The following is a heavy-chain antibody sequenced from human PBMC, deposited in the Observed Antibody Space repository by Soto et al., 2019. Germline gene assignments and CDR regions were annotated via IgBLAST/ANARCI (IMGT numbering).Heavy chain of an antibody. D-gene: IGHD5-12*01. Sequence: EVQLVESGGGLVQPGRSLRLSFAASGFTFDDYAMHWVRQAPGKCLEWVSGISWNSGSIGYADSVKGRFTISRDNTKNLLYLQIKRLRAEDTAFNFRAKDIREYSGHGGWGGNAFNIWGQGTMVTV. CDR3: AKDIREYSGHGGWGGNAFNI. J-gene: IGHJ3*02. V-gene: IGHV3-9*01. CDR1: GFTFDDYA. CDR2: ISWNSGSI.